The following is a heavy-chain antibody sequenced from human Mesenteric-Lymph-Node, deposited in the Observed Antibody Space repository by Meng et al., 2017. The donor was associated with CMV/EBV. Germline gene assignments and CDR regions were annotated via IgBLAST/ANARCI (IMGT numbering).Heavy chain of an antibody. CDR3: ARYSGYDEYYFDY. CDR2: IYHRGST. D-gene: IGHD5-12*01. Sequence: VSCGSRSSSSWWRWVGQPPGKGLEWIGEIYHRGSTNYNPSLKSRVTISVDKSKNQFSLKLSSVTAAETAVYYCARYSGYDEYYFDYWGQGTLVTVSS. CDR1: CGSRSSSSW. V-gene: IGHV4-4*02. J-gene: IGHJ4*02.